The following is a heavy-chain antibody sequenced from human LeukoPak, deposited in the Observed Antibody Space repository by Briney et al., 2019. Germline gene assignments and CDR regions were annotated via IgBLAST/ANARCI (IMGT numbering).Heavy chain of an antibody. CDR2: INPNRGGT. CDR3: ARLDYDFWSGYTDY. Sequence: GASVKVSCMSSGYTFTGYYMHWVRQAPGQGLEWMGWINPNRGGTNYAQKFQGRVTLTTDTSTSTAYMELRSLRSDDTAVYYCARLDYDFWSGYTDYWGQGTLVTVSS. D-gene: IGHD3-3*01. V-gene: IGHV1-2*02. J-gene: IGHJ4*02. CDR1: GYTFTGYY.